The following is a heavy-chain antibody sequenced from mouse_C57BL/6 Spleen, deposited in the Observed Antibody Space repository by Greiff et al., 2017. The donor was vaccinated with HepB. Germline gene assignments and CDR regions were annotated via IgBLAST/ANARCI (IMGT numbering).Heavy chain of an antibody. CDR1: GYTFTDYY. V-gene: IGHV1-26*01. J-gene: IGHJ2*01. CDR2: INPNNGGT. Sequence: VQLQQSGPEPVKPGASVKISCKASGYTFTDYYMNWVKQSHGKSLEWIGDINPNNGGTSYNQKFKGKATWTVDTSSSTAYMELRSLTSEDSAVYYCARPLYYYGSSYYFDYWGQGTTLTVSS. D-gene: IGHD1-1*01. CDR3: ARPLYYYGSSYYFDY.